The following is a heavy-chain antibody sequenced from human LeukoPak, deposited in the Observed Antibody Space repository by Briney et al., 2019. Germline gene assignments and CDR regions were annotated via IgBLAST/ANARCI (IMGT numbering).Heavy chain of an antibody. J-gene: IGHJ6*03. CDR1: GGTFSSYA. D-gene: IGHD3-16*01. Sequence: ASVKVSCKASGGTFSSYAISWVRQAPGQGLEWMGGIIPIFGTANYAQKFQGRVTITTDESTSPAYMEMSSLRSEDTAVYYCASQTTFGYYYYYMDVWGKGTTVTVSS. CDR2: IIPIFGTA. V-gene: IGHV1-69*05. CDR3: ASQTTFGYYYYYMDV.